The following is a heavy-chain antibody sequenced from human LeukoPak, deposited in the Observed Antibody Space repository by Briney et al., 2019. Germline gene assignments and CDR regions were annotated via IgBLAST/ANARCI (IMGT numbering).Heavy chain of an antibody. D-gene: IGHD6-13*01. CDR3: AKDTKASSWYVGAFDI. CDR1: GFTFSSYG. J-gene: IGHJ3*02. CDR2: ISYDGSNK. V-gene: IGHV3-30*18. Sequence: PGGSLRLSCAASGFTFSSYGMHWVRQAPGKGLEWVAVISYDGSNKYYVDSVKGRFTISRDNSKNTLYLQMNSLRAEDTAVYYCAKDTKASSWYVGAFDIWGQGTMVTVSS.